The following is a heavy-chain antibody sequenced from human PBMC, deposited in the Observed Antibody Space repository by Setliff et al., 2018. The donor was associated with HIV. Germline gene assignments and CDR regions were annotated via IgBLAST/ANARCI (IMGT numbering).Heavy chain of an antibody. J-gene: IGHJ4*02. V-gene: IGHV4-39*07. CDR2: IHSSGST. D-gene: IGHD2-2*01. Sequence: SETLSLTCTVSGDSIISSRNFWGWIRQPPGKGLEWIGNIHSSGSTYYNPSLKSRVTISVDTSKNQFSLKLSSVTAADTAVYYCARSMRGYCSDTSCRTFDHWGQGTMVTVSS. CDR3: ARSMRGYCSDTSCRTFDH. CDR1: GDSIISSRNF.